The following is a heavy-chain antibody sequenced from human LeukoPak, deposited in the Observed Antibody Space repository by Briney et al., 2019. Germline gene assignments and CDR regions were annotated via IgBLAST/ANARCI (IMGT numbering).Heavy chain of an antibody. J-gene: IGHJ4*02. CDR3: ARDVDGRGYYFDY. CDR2: IYHSGST. CDR1: GGSISSGGYY. Sequence: SETLSLTCTVSGGSISSGGYYWSWIRQPPGKGLEWIGYIYHSGSTYYNPSLKSRVTISVDRSKNQFTLKLSSVTAADTAVYYCARDVDGRGYYFDYWGQGTLVTVSS. V-gene: IGHV4-30-2*01. D-gene: IGHD2-15*01.